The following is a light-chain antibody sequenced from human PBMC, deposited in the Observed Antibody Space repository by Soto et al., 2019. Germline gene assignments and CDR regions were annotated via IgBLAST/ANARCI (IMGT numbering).Light chain of an antibody. V-gene: IGLV2-11*01. CDR3: CSFAGSYTYV. CDR1: SSDVGRYSY. Sequence: QSALTQPRSVSGSPGQSVSISCTGTSSDVGRYSYVSWYQQHPGKAPKLMIYDVSERPSGVPDRFSGSKSGNTASLTISGLQAEDEADYSCCSFAGSYTYVFGGGTKVTVL. CDR2: DVS. J-gene: IGLJ1*01.